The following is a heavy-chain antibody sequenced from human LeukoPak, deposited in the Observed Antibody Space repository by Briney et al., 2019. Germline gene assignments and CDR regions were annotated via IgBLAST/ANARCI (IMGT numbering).Heavy chain of an antibody. Sequence: SETLSLTCTVSGDSINSTGYYWGWIRKPPGKGLEWIGSIYYSGNTYYKPSLKSRVTISLDVTQFSLKLTSMTAADTAVYYCASGKDELPAAVVDSWGQGILVTVSS. CDR2: IYYSGNT. D-gene: IGHD2-2*01. CDR3: ASGKDELPAAVVDS. J-gene: IGHJ4*02. CDR1: GDSINSTGYY. V-gene: IGHV4-39*01.